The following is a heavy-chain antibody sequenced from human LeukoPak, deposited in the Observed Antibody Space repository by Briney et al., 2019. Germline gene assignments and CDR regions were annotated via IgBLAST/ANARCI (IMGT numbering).Heavy chain of an antibody. Sequence: SETLSLTCTVSGGSISSYYWSWIRQPAGKGLEWIGRIYTSGSTYYNPSLKSRVTISVDTSKNQFSLKLSSVTAADTAVYYCARRTRAPYSSGWDYFDYWGQGTLVTVSS. J-gene: IGHJ4*02. V-gene: IGHV4-4*07. CDR2: IYTSGST. D-gene: IGHD6-19*01. CDR1: GGSISSYY. CDR3: ARRTRAPYSSGWDYFDY.